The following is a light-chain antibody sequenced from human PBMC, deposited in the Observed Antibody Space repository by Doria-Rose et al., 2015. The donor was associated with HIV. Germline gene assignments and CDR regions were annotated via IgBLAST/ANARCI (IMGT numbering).Light chain of an antibody. CDR2: AAS. CDR3: LQDYNYPLT. CDR1: QGIRND. J-gene: IGKJ4*02. Sequence: TQSPSSLSASVGDRVTMTCRASQGIRNDLGWYQQKPGKAPKLLIYAASSLQSGVPSRFSGRGSGTDFTLTTSNLQPEDFASYYWLQDYNYPLTFGGGTKVEVK. V-gene: IGKV1-6*01.